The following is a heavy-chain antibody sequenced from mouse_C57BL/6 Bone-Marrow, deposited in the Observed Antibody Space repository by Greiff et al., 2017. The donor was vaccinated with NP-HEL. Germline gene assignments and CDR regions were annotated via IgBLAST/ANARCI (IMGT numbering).Heavy chain of an antibody. D-gene: IGHD1-1*01. J-gene: IGHJ4*01. CDR3: ARDRNYYGSSYVGGAMDY. Sequence: EVNLVESEGGLVQPGSSMKLSCTASGFTFSDYYMAWVRQVPEKGLEWVANINYDGSSTYYLDSLKSRFIISRDNAKNILYLQMSSLKSEDTATYYCARDRNYYGSSYVGGAMDYWGQGTSVTVSS. CDR1: GFTFSDYY. V-gene: IGHV5-16*01. CDR2: INYDGSST.